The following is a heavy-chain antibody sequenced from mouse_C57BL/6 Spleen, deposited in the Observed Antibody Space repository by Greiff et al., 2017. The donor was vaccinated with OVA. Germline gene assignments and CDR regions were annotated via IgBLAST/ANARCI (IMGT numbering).Heavy chain of an antibody. CDR1: GFTFSSYA. CDR3: TRYYYGSSYPPDAMDY. Sequence: EVNLVESGEGLVKPGGSLKLSCAASGFTFSSYAMSWVRQTPEKRLEWVAYISSGGDYIYYADTVKGRFTISRDNARNTLYLQMSSLKSEDTAMYYCTRYYYGSSYPPDAMDYWGQGTSVTVSS. V-gene: IGHV5-9-1*02. D-gene: IGHD1-1*01. CDR2: ISSGGDYI. J-gene: IGHJ4*01.